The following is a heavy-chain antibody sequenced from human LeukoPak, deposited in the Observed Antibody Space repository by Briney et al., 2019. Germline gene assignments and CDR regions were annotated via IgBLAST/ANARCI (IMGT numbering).Heavy chain of an antibody. CDR1: GGSISSGGYS. CDR2: IYHSGST. D-gene: IGHD2-2*01. V-gene: IGHV4-30-2*01. J-gene: IGHJ4*02. Sequence: PQTLSLTCAVSGGSISSGGYSWSWIRQPPGKGLEWIGYIYHSGSTYYNPSLKSRVTISVDRSKNQFSLKLSSVTAADTAVYYCASSTLVPAAFDYWGQGTLVTVSS. CDR3: ASSTLVPAAFDY.